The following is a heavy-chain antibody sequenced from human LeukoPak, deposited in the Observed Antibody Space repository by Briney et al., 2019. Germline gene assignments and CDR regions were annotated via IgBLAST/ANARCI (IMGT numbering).Heavy chain of an antibody. J-gene: IGHJ3*02. Sequence: GASLKVSCKASGCTFSSYAISWVRQAPGQGLEWMGGIIPIFGTANYAQKFQGRVTITADESTSTAYLELSSLRSEDTAVYYCARGVPGDAFDIWGQGTMVTVSS. CDR1: GCTFSSYA. CDR2: IIPIFGTA. CDR3: ARGVPGDAFDI. V-gene: IGHV1-69*13. D-gene: IGHD3-10*01.